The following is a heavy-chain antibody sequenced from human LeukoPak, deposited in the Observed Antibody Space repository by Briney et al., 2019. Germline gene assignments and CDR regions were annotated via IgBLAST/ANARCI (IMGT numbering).Heavy chain of an antibody. Sequence: SVKVSCKASGGTFSSYAISWVRQAPGQGLEWMGRIIPIFGTANYTQKFQGRVTITTDESTSTAYMELSSLRSEDTAVYYCARDHYYYDSSGYDYWGQGTLVTVSS. J-gene: IGHJ4*02. CDR3: ARDHYYYDSSGYDY. CDR2: IIPIFGTA. D-gene: IGHD3-22*01. V-gene: IGHV1-69*05. CDR1: GGTFSSYA.